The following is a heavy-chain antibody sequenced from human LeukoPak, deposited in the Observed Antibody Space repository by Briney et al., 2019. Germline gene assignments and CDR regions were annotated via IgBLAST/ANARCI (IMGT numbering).Heavy chain of an antibody. V-gene: IGHV4-31*03. Sequence: PSETLSLTCTVSSVSISSGGYYWSWLRQHPGKGLEWIGYIYYGGITYYNPSLKSRVTISVDTSKNQFSLKLSSVTAADTAVYYCARASVLRFLEWLSPFDYWGQGTLVTVSS. CDR3: ARASVLRFLEWLSPFDY. D-gene: IGHD3-3*01. CDR2: IYYGGIT. CDR1: SVSISSGGYY. J-gene: IGHJ4*02.